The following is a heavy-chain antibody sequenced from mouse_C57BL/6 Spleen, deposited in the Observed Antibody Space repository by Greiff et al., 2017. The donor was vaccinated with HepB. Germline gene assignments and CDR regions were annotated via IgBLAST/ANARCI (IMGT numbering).Heavy chain of an antibody. CDR2: IDPSDSET. Sequence: VQLQQPGAELVRPGSSVKLSCKASGSTFTSYWKRWVKQRPIQGLEWIGNIDPSDSETHYNQTFKDKARLTVAKSSSTAYMQLSSLTSEDSAVDYGARTGTRGYFDVWGTGTTVTVSS. V-gene: IGHV1-52*01. CDR1: GSTFTSYW. CDR3: ARTGTRGYFDV. D-gene: IGHD4-1*01. J-gene: IGHJ1*03.